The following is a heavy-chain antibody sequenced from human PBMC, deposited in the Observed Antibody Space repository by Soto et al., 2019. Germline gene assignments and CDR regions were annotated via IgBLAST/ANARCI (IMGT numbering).Heavy chain of an antibody. CDR2: IVIGSDYT. J-gene: IGHJ4*02. D-gene: IGHD5-18*01. V-gene: IGHV3-11*06. CDR1: GFTFSDYY. Sequence: GGSLRLSCAASGFTFSDYYMTWVRQAPGKGLEWVSYIVIGSDYTNYADSVKGRFNISRDNAKNSLYLEMNSLRVEDTAVYYCEKDERGYSYGPLEYWGQATLVTVSP. CDR3: EKDERGYSYGPLEY.